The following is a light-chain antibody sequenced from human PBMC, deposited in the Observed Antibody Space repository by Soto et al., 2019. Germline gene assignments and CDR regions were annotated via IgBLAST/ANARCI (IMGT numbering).Light chain of an antibody. Sequence: QSVLTQPPSVSGAPGQRVTISCTGSSSNLGAGYDVHWYRQLPGTAPKLLIYGNSNRPSGVSNRFSGSKSGNTASLTISGLQAEDEADYYCSSYTSSSTLVFGGGTKLTVL. V-gene: IGLV1-40*01. CDR3: SSYTSSSTLV. CDR2: GNS. J-gene: IGLJ3*02. CDR1: SSNLGAGYD.